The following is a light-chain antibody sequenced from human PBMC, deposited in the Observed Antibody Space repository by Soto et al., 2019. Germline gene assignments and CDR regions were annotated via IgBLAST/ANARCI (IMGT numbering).Light chain of an antibody. V-gene: IGKV3D-20*02. CDR2: DAS. CDR3: QQRSNLIT. Sequence: EIVLTQSPGTLSLSPGERATLSCRASQSVSSTYLAWYQQKPGQAPRLLIYDASSRATGIPDRFSGSGSGTDFTLTINRLEPEDFAVYYCQQRSNLITFGQGTRLEIK. CDR1: QSVSSTY. J-gene: IGKJ5*01.